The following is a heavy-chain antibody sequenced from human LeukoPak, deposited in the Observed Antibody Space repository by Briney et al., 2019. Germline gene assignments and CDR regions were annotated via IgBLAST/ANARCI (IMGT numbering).Heavy chain of an antibody. D-gene: IGHD6-19*01. J-gene: IGHJ4*02. V-gene: IGHV1-46*01. CDR3: ARYISGSQYYFDY. CDR1: GYTFTSYY. CDR2: INPSGGST. Sequence: GASVKVSCKASGYTFTSYYMQWVRQAPGQGLEWMGIINPSGGSTSYVQKFQGRVTMTRDTSTSTVYMELSSLRSEDTAVYFCARYISGSQYYFDYWGQGTLVTVSS.